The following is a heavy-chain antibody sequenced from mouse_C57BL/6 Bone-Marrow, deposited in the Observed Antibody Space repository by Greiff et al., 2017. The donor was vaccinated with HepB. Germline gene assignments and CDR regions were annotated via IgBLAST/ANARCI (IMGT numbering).Heavy chain of an antibody. CDR3: ASHDSSGYWFAY. CDR1: GFSLTSYG. J-gene: IGHJ3*01. V-gene: IGHV2-6*01. CDR2: ICGVGST. Sequence: QVQLKESGPGLVAPSQTLSITCTVSGFSLTSYGVDWVRQSPGKGLEWLGVICGVGSTNYNSALKSRLSISTDNSKSQVFLKMTSLQTDDTAMYYCASHDSSGYWFAYSGQRTLVTVSA. D-gene: IGHD3-2*02.